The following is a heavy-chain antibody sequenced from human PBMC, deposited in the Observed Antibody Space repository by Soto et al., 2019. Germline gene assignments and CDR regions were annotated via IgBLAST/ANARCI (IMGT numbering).Heavy chain of an antibody. D-gene: IGHD3-22*01. CDR2: ISYDGSNK. Sequence: QVQLVESGGGVVQPGRSLRLSCAASGFTFSSYVMHWVRQAPGKGLEWVAVISYDGSNKYYADSVKGRFTITRDNSKNKLYLQMNSLRAEDTAVYYCAKALYYYDSSGYYQHWGQGTLVTVSS. V-gene: IGHV3-30*18. J-gene: IGHJ4*02. CDR1: GFTFSSYV. CDR3: AKALYYYDSSGYYQH.